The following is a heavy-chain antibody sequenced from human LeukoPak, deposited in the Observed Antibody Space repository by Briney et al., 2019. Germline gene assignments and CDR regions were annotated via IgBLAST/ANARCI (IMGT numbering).Heavy chain of an antibody. V-gene: IGHV3-23*01. D-gene: IGHD3-22*01. CDR1: GFTFSRYG. CDR2: ISGSGGST. CDR3: AKDPPGGWLLPFDY. J-gene: IGHJ4*02. Sequence: GGSLRLSCAASGFTFSRYGMSWVRQAPGKGLEWVSAISGSGGSTYYADSVKGRFTISRDNSKNTLYLQMNSLRAEDTAVYYCAKDPPGGWLLPFDYWGQGTLVTVSS.